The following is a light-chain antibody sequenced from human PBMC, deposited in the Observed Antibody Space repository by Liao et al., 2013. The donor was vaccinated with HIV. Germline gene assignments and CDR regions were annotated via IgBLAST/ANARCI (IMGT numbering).Light chain of an antibody. J-gene: IGLJ2*01. CDR1: YIGSKT. CDR2: YDS. V-gene: IGLV3-21*04. Sequence: SYVLTQPPSVSVAPGQTARITCGGDYIGSKTVHWYQQKPGQAPVLVIYYDSARPSGIPERFSGSNSGNTATLTISRVEAGDEADYYCQVWDSSSDHVVFGGGTKLTVL. CDR3: QVWDSSSDHVV.